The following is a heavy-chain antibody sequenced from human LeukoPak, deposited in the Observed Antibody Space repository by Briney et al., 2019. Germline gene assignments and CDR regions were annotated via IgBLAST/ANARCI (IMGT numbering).Heavy chain of an antibody. D-gene: IGHD3-10*01. CDR1: GYTLNELS. J-gene: IGHJ4*02. CDR3: ASRLRYGSGSYSYFDY. Sequence: ASVKVSCKVSGYTLNELSMHWVRQAPGTGHEWMGGFDPEDGETIYAQKFQGRVTMTEDTSTDTAYMELSSLRSEDTAVYYCASRLRYGSGSYSYFDYWGQGTLVTVSS. V-gene: IGHV1-24*01. CDR2: FDPEDGET.